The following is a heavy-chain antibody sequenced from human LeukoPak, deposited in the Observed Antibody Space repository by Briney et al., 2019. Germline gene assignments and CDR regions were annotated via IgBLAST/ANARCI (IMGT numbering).Heavy chain of an antibody. Sequence: GGSLRLSCAASGFTFSSYAMGWVRQAPGRGLEWVSAISGTGGTTNYADSVKGRFTVSRDNSKNTLYLQMNSLRAEDTAVFYCARAALRGTYCYDCWGRGILVTVSS. J-gene: IGHJ4*02. V-gene: IGHV3-23*01. CDR3: ARAALRGTYCYDC. CDR2: ISGTGGTT. D-gene: IGHD1-14*01. CDR1: GFTFSSYA.